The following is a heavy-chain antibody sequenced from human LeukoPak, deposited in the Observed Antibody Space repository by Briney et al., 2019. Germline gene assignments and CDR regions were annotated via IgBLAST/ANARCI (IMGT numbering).Heavy chain of an antibody. J-gene: IGHJ4*02. CDR3: AREVGLASGVCYFDY. CDR1: GFTFRTYN. CDR2: ITSGGTTI. Sequence: GGSLRLSCAASGFTFRTYNMNWVRQAPGKGLEWVSYITSGGTTIYYADSVKGRFTISRDNAKNSLYLQMNSLRAEDTAVYYCAREVGLASGVCYFDYWGQGTLVTVSS. D-gene: IGHD2-21*01. V-gene: IGHV3-48*01.